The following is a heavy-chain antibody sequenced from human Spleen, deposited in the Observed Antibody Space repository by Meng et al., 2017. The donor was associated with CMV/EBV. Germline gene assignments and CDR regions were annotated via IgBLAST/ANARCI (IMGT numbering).Heavy chain of an antibody. CDR3: AGYYDILTGYPPTPYNWFDP. D-gene: IGHD3-9*01. Sequence: GSLRLSCTVSGGSISSYYWSWIRQPPGKGLEWIGYIYYSGSTNYNPSLKSRVTISVDTSKNQFSLKLSSVTAADTAVYYCAGYYDILTGYPPTPYNWFDPWGQGALVTVSS. CDR2: IYYSGST. J-gene: IGHJ5*02. CDR1: GGSISSYY. V-gene: IGHV4-59*01.